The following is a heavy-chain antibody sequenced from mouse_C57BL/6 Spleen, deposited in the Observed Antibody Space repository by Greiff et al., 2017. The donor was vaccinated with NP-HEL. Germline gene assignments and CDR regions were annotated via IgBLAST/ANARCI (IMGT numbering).Heavy chain of an antibody. D-gene: IGHD1-1*02. J-gene: IGHJ4*01. V-gene: IGHV5-4*01. Sequence: EVKLQESGGGLVKPGGSLKLSCAASGFTFSSYAMSWVRQTPEKRLEWVATISDGGSYTYYPDNVKGRFTISRDNAKNNLYLQMSHLKSEDTAMYYCARENYGAMDYWGQGTSVTVSS. CDR1: GFTFSSYA. CDR2: ISDGGSYT. CDR3: ARENYGAMDY.